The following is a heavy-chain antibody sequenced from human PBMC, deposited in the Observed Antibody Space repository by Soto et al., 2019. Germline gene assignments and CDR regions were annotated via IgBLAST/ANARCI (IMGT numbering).Heavy chain of an antibody. Sequence: QVQLVQSGAEVKKPGSSVKVSCKASGGTFSSYTISWVRQAPGQGLEWMGRIIPILGIENYAQKFQGRVTITADNSTSTAYMALSSLRSEDTAVYYCAREEYYYGSGAFFDYWGQGTLVTVSS. V-gene: IGHV1-69*08. CDR3: AREEYYYGSGAFFDY. J-gene: IGHJ4*02. CDR2: IIPILGIE. D-gene: IGHD3-10*01. CDR1: GGTFSSYT.